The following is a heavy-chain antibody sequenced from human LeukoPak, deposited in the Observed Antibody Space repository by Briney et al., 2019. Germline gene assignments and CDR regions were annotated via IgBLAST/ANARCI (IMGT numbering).Heavy chain of an antibody. V-gene: IGHV4-59*12. CDR3: AIQWLQFDY. J-gene: IGHJ4*02. CDR1: GGSISSYH. Sequence: PSETLSLTCTVSGGSISSYHWSWLRQPPGKGLEWIGYIYYSGSTNYNPSLRSRVTISVDTSKNQFSLKLSSVTAADTAVYYCAIQWLQFDYWGQGTLVTVSS. CDR2: IYYSGST. D-gene: IGHD5-24*01.